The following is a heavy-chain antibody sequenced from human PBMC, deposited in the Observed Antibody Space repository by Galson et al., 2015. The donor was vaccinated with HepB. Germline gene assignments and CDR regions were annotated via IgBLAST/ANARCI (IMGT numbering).Heavy chain of an antibody. CDR1: GFTFSYYA. J-gene: IGHJ4*02. CDR2: ITPSGDNT. D-gene: IGHD6-19*01. Sequence: SLRLSCAASGFTFSYYAMSWVHQAPGKGLEWVSAITPSGDNTFSADSMKGRFIISRDNSQNTLFLQLNSLRPDDTAIYFCAKVFPEKTDGWYRQALYYFDSWGQGTRVTVSS. V-gene: IGHV3-23*01. CDR3: AKVFPEKTDGWYRQALYYFDS.